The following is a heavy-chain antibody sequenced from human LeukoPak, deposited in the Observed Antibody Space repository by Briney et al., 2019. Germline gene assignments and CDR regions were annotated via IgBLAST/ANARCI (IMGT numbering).Heavy chain of an antibody. CDR2: IIPILGIA. D-gene: IGHD6-13*01. CDR1: GGTLTSYT. J-gene: IGHJ4*02. CDR3: VLRVAAADRDY. Sequence: SLKVSCKASGGTLTSYTISWVRHAPGQGLEWMGRIIPILGIANYAQKFQGRVTITADKSTSTAYMELSSLRSEDTAVYYCVLRVAAADRDYWGQGTLVTVSS. V-gene: IGHV1-69*02.